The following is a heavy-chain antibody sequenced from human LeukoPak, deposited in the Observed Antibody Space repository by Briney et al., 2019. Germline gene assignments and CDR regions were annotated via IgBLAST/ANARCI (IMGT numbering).Heavy chain of an antibody. CDR1: GGSISSGGYY. D-gene: IGHD2-2*02. CDR3: ARVKEGYQLLYPTYYYYYMDV. V-gene: IGHV4-30-2*01. CDR2: IYHSGST. Sequence: PSETLSLTCTVSGGSISSGGYYWSWIRQPPGKGLEGIGYIYHSGSTYYNPSLKSRVTISVDRSKNQFSLKLSSVTAADTAVYYCARVKEGYQLLYPTYYYYYMDVWGKGTTVTVSS. J-gene: IGHJ6*03.